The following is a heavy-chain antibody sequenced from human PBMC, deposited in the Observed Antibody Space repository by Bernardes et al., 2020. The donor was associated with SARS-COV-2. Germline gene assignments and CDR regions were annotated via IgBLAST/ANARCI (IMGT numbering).Heavy chain of an antibody. V-gene: IGHV3-74*01. CDR1: GFTFSRHY. J-gene: IGHJ4*02. CDR3: VRGTIDWKGYDY. CDR2: IRGDGGTT. Sequence: GGSLRLFCAASGFTFSRHYMHWVRQVPGTGLVWVSEIRGDGGTTRYADSVEGRFTISRDNAKNTLYLQMYSLGVEDTAVYYCVRGTIDWKGYDYWGRGSLVTVSS. D-gene: IGHD3-9*01.